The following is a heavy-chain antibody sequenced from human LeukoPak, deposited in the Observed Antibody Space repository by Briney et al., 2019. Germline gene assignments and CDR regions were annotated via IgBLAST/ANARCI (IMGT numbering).Heavy chain of an antibody. CDR1: GYSISSVYY. D-gene: IGHD4-17*01. J-gene: IGHJ4*02. CDR2: IYHSGST. V-gene: IGHV4-38-2*01. Sequence: SETLSLTCAVSGYSISSVYYWGWIRQPPGEGLEWIGSIYHSGSTYYNPPLKSRVTISVDTSKNQLSLKLSSVTAADTAVYYCARNPHPYGDYVDYWGQGTLVTVSS. CDR3: ARNPHPYGDYVDY.